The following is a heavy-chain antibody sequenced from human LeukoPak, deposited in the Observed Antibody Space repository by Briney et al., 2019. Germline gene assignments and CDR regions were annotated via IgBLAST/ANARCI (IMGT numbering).Heavy chain of an antibody. CDR3: AKGAGAGKVDWFDP. V-gene: IGHV3-23*01. CDR2: ITGGGNSV. Sequence: GGSLRLSCAASGFTFSAFAMTWVRQAPGKAPEWISSITGGGNSVFYADSVKGRFTFSRDSSRNTLYLQMDSLRAEDTAVHYCAKGAGAGKVDWFDPWGQGTQVTVSS. J-gene: IGHJ5*02. D-gene: IGHD6-13*01. CDR1: GFTFSAFA.